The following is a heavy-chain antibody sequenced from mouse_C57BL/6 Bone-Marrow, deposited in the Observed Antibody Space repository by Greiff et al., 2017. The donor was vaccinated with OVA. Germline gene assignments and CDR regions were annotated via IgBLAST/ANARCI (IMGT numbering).Heavy chain of an antibody. CDR2: ISSGGSYT. CDR3: ARHDYYGLRMDY. J-gene: IGHJ4*01. CDR1: GFTFSSYG. D-gene: IGHD2-1*01. Sequence: EVNVVESGGDLVKPGGSLKLSCAASGFTFSSYGMSWVRQTPDKRLEWVATISSGGSYTYYPDSVKGRFTISRDNAKNTLYLQMSSLKSEDTAMYYCARHDYYGLRMDYWGQGTSVTVSS. V-gene: IGHV5-6*01.